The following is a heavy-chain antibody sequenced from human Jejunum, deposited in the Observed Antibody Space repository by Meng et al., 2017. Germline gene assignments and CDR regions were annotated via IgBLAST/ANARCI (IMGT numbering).Heavy chain of an antibody. V-gene: IGHV3-72*01. CDR3: ARDWATSLYD. CDR2: IKNKANSYTT. D-gene: IGHD3-16*01. CDR1: GFTFSDPY. J-gene: IGHJ1*01. Sequence: GESLKISCAASGFTFSDPYMDWVRQAPGKGLEWVGRIKNKANSYTTEYAASVKGRFTISRDDSKNSLYMQMNSLKTEDTAVYYCARDWATSLYDWGQGTLVTVSS.